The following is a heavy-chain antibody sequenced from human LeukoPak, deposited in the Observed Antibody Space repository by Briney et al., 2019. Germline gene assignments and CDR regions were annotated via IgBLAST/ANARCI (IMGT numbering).Heavy chain of an antibody. CDR2: LRSKAYGGTT. J-gene: IGHJ4*02. CDR1: GFTFGDYL. CDR3: TRYGLSSSSRFDY. V-gene: IGHV3-49*03. Sequence: GGSLRLSCTASGFTFGDYLMSWFRQAPGKGLEWVGFLRSKAYGGTTEYAASVKGRFTISRDDSKSIAYLQMNSLKTEDTAVYYCTRYGLSSSSRFDYWGQGALVTVSS. D-gene: IGHD6-6*01.